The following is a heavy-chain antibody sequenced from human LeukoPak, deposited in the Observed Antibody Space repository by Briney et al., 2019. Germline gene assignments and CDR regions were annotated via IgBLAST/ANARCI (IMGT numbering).Heavy chain of an antibody. Sequence: SETLSLTCTVSGGSISSYYWSWIRQPPGKGLERIGYIYYSGSTNYNPSLKSRVTISVDTSKNQFSLKLSSVTAADTAVYYCARTGPDYYYYYMDVWGKGTTVTVSS. J-gene: IGHJ6*03. CDR2: IYYSGST. CDR3: ARTGPDYYYYYMDV. D-gene: IGHD3-9*01. V-gene: IGHV4-59*01. CDR1: GGSISSYY.